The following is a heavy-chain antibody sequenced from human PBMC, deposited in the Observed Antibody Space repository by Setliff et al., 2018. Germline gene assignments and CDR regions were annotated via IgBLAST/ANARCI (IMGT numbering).Heavy chain of an antibody. J-gene: IGHJ6*02. CDR2: INAGNGNT. CDR1: GYTFTNYA. V-gene: IGHV1-3*01. Sequence: ASVKVSCKASGYTFTNYAIHWVRQAPGQRLEWMGWINAGNGNTKYSQKFQGRVTITRDTSASTAYMELSSLRSEDTAVYYCARGRERDYNFWSGYYTYYYYGMDVWGQGTTVTVS. CDR3: ARGRERDYNFWSGYYTYYYYGMDV. D-gene: IGHD3-3*01.